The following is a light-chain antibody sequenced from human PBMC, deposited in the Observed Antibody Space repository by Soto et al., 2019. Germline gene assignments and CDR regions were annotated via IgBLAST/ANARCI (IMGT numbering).Light chain of an antibody. V-gene: IGLV1-40*01. CDR1: SSNIGAGYD. CDR3: QSYDSSLSGSV. CDR2: VNS. Sequence: QTVVTQPPSVSGAPGQRVTISCTGSSSNIGAGYDVHWYQHLPGTAPKLLIYVNSNRPSGVPDRFSGSKSGTSASLAITGLQAEDEADYYCQSYDSSLSGSVFGGGTKLTVL. J-gene: IGLJ2*01.